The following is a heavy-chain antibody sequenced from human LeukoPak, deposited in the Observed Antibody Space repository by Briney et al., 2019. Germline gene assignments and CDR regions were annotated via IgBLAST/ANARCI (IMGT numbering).Heavy chain of an antibody. Sequence: GGSLRLSCAASGFTFSSYAMSWVRQAPGKGLEWVSAISGSGGSTYYADSVKGRFTISRDNSKNTLYQQMNSLRAEDTAVYYCAKDGGIYGSGSYYPDYWGQGTLVTVSS. CDR1: GFTFSSYA. V-gene: IGHV3-23*01. CDR3: AKDGGIYGSGSYYPDY. CDR2: ISGSGGST. J-gene: IGHJ4*02. D-gene: IGHD3-10*01.